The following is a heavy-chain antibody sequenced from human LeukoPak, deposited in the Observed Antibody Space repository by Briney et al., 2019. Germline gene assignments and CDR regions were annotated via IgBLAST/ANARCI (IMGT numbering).Heavy chain of an antibody. CDR1: GGSFSGYY. V-gene: IGHV4-34*01. Sequence: SETLSLTCAVYGGSFSGYYWSWIRQPPGKGLEWIGEINHSGSTNYNPYLKSRVTISVDTSKNQFSLKLSSVTAADTAVYYCARGLRPGDCSSTSCYTYYYYGMDVWGQGTTVTVSS. CDR3: ARGLRPGDCSSTSCYTYYYYGMDV. D-gene: IGHD2-2*02. CDR2: INHSGST. J-gene: IGHJ6*02.